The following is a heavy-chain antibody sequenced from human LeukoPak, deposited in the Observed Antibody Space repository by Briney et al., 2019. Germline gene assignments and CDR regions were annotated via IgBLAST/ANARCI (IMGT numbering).Heavy chain of an antibody. CDR1: SGSLSSTTYY. Sequence: SETLSLTCTVSSGSLSSTTYYWGWIRQPPGTGLEWIGTVYYSGSTYYNPSLKSRVTISVDTSRNQFSLSLNSVTAADTALYYCARHSLGISGNCFDPWGRGTLVTVSS. CDR2: VYYSGST. D-gene: IGHD2/OR15-2a*01. CDR3: ARHSLGISGNCFDP. V-gene: IGHV4-39*01. J-gene: IGHJ5*02.